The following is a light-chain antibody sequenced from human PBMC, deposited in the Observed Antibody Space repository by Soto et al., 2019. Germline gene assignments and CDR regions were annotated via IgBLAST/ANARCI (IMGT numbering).Light chain of an antibody. CDR2: AAS. J-gene: IGKJ2*01. V-gene: IGKV3-20*01. CDR1: QSVSSSD. CDR3: QQSGGSPPFT. Sequence: EIVLTQSPGTLSLSPGERATLSCRASQSVSSSDLAWYQHKPGQAPRLLIYAASRRATGISDRFRGSGSGTDFNLTISRLEPEDFVVYYCQQSGGSPPFTFGQGTKLEIK.